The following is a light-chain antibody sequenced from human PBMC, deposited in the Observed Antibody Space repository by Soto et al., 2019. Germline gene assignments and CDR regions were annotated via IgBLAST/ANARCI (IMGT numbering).Light chain of an antibody. J-gene: IGKJ1*01. CDR3: QQYGVSPRT. Sequence: DIVLTQSPDTLSLSPGDRVTLSCRASQSVSSSYLAWYQQRPGEAPRLLIYGASCRATGIPDRISGSGSGTDFSLTISRLEPEDFAVYYCQQYGVSPRTFGQGTKVDIK. V-gene: IGKV3-20*01. CDR1: QSVSSSY. CDR2: GAS.